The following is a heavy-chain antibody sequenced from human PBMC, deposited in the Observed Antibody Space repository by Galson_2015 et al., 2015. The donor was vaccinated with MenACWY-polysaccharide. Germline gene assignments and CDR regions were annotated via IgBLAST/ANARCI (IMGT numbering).Heavy chain of an antibody. V-gene: IGHV1-8*01. J-gene: IGHJ4*02. Sequence: SVKVSCKASGYTFTSYDINWVRRATGQGLEWMGWMNPNSGNTGYAQKFQGRVTMTSNSAITTAYMELSSLRSEDTAVYYCARVIARKYTFADSWGQGTLVTVSS. CDR3: ARVIARKYTFADS. CDR2: MNPNSGNT. D-gene: IGHD2-21*01. CDR1: GYTFTSYD.